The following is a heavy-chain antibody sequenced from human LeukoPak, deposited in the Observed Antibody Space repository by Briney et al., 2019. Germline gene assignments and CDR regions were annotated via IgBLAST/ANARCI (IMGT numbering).Heavy chain of an antibody. CDR3: ARSYSASYDSPAGWFDP. J-gene: IGHJ5*02. Sequence: SETLSLTCTVSGGSISSYYWSWIRQPAGKGLEWIGRIYTSGSTNYNPSLKSRVTMSVDTSKNQFSLKLSSVTAADTAVYYCARSYSASYDSPAGWFDPWGQGTLVTVSS. CDR2: IYTSGST. CDR1: GGSISSYY. V-gene: IGHV4-4*07. D-gene: IGHD3-22*01.